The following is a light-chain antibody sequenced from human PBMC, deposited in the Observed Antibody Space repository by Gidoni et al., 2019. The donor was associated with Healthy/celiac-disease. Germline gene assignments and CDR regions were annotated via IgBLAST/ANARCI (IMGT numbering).Light chain of an antibody. V-gene: IGLV1-44*01. CDR1: SSNIGSNT. J-gene: IGLJ1*01. Sequence: QSVLTKPPSASGTPGQRFTISCSGSSSNIGSNTINWYQQLPGTAPKLLIYSNNPRPSGVPDRFSGSKSGTSASRAISGLQSEDEADYYCAAWDDSLNGYVFGTGTKVTVL. CDR2: SNN. CDR3: AAWDDSLNGYV.